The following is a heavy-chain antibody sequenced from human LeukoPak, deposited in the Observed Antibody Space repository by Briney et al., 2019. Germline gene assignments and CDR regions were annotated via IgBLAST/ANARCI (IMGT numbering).Heavy chain of an antibody. V-gene: IGHV4-59*01. J-gene: IGHJ6*02. CDR2: IYYSGTI. D-gene: IGHD4-11*01. Sequence: SETLSLTCTVSDDSISSYYWSWIRQPPGKGLECIGYIYYSGTINYNPSLKSRVTISVDTSKNQFSLKLSSVTAADTAVYYCARVLQEYYYYGMDVWGQGTTVTVSS. CDR3: ARVLQEYYYYGMDV. CDR1: DDSISSYY.